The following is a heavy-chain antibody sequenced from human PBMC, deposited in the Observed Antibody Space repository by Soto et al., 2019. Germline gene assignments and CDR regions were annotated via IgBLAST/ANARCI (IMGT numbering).Heavy chain of an antibody. D-gene: IGHD6-13*01. V-gene: IGHV1-69*13. Sequence: VASVKVSCKASGGTFSSYRINWVRQAPGQGLEWVGGIVPIRRTADYAQTFQGRVIITADESARTSYMELRSLRSQDTAVYYCVRDSGAKLSSSWGQGTLVTVSS. CDR1: GGTFSSYR. CDR2: IVPIRRTA. CDR3: VRDSGAKLSSS. J-gene: IGHJ4*02.